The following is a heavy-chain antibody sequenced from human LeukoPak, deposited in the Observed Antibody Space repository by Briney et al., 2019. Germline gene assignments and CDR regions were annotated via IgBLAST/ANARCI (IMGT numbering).Heavy chain of an antibody. J-gene: IGHJ6*02. CDR2: IYYSGST. Sequence: PSETLSLTCTVSGDSISRYYWSWIRQPPGKGLEWIGYIYYSGSTNYNPSLKSRVTISVDTSKNQFSLKLSSVTAADTAVYYCARVPSTTLYGMDVWGQGTTVTVSS. CDR3: ARVPSTTLYGMDV. D-gene: IGHD2-15*01. V-gene: IGHV4-59*12. CDR1: GDSISRYY.